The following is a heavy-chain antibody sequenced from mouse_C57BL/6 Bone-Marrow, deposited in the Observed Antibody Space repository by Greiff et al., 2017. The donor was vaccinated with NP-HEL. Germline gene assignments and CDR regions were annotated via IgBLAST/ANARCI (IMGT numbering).Heavy chain of an antibody. D-gene: IGHD2-1*01. CDR3: ARLYYGNYPDYYAMDY. J-gene: IGHJ4*01. V-gene: IGHV5-15*01. CDR1: GFTFSDYG. Sequence: EVQGVESGGGLVQPGGSLKLSCAASGFTFSDYGMAWVRQAPRKGPEWVAFISNLAYSIYYADTVTGRFTISRENAKNTLYLEMSSLRSEDTAMYYCARLYYGNYPDYYAMDYWGQGTSVTVSS. CDR2: ISNLAYSI.